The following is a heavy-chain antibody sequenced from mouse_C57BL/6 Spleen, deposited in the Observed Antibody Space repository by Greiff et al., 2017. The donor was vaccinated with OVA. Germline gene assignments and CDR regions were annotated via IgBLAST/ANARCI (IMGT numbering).Heavy chain of an antibody. D-gene: IGHD2-3*01. CDR1: GFTFSSYA. CDR2: ISDGGSYT. V-gene: IGHV5-4*01. CDR3: ARDDDGYSWFAY. Sequence: EVMLVESGGGLVKPGGSLKLSCAASGFTFSSYAMSWVRQTPEKRLEWVATISDGGSYTYYPDNVKGRFTISRDNAKNNLYLQMSHLKSEDTAMYYCARDDDGYSWFAYWGQGTLDTVSA. J-gene: IGHJ3*01.